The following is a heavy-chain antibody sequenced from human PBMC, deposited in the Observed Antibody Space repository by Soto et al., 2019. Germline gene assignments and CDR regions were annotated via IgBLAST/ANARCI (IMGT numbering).Heavy chain of an antibody. J-gene: IGHJ4*01. CDR1: GWSFSGYY. CDR3: ARDKLTGLLDY. V-gene: IGHV4-34*01. D-gene: IGHD1-1*01. CDR2: INHSGST. Sequence: SETLSLTCAVYGWSFSGYYWTWIRQPPGTGLEWIGEINHSGSTNYNPSLKSRVTISVDTSKNQFSLKLTSVTAADTAVYYCARDKLTGLLDYRGQGTLVTVSS.